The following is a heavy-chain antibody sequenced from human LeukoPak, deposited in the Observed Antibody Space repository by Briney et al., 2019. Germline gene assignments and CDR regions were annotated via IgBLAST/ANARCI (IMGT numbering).Heavy chain of an antibody. CDR2: INAGNGNT. J-gene: IGHJ4*02. CDR3: ARSPYYYDSSGPLDY. Sequence: GASVKVSCKASGYTFTSYGISWVRQAPGQGLEWMGWINAGNGNTKYSQEFQGRVTITRDTSASTAYMELSSLRSEDMAVYYCARSPYYYDSSGPLDYWGQGTLVTVSS. D-gene: IGHD3-22*01. V-gene: IGHV1-3*03. CDR1: GYTFTSYG.